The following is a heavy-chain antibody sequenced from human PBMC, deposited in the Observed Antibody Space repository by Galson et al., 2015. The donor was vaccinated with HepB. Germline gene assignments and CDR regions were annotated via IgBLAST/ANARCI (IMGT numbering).Heavy chain of an antibody. CDR3: ARYSSGWYFYFDS. Sequence: SETLSLTCTVSGGSINNYYWGWIRQPPGKGLEWIGYIFYSGTTNYNPSLESRVTMSVDTSKNQFSLSLSSVTAADTAVYYCARYSSGWYFYFDSWGQGTLVTVSS. CDR1: GGSINNYY. D-gene: IGHD6-19*01. V-gene: IGHV4-59*01. CDR2: IFYSGTT. J-gene: IGHJ4*02.